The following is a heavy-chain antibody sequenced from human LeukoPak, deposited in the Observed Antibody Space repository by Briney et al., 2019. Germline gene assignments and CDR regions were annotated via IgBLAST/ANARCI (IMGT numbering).Heavy chain of an antibody. V-gene: IGHV3-30-3*01. CDR1: GFTFSSYA. CDR3: ARASYSSGFVD. D-gene: IGHD6-19*01. CDR2: ISYDGSNK. J-gene: IGHJ4*02. Sequence: GGSLRLSCAASGFTFSSYAMPWVRQAPGKGLEWVAVISYDGSNKYYADSVKGRFTISRDNSKNTLYLQMNSLRAEDTAVYYCARASYSSGFVDWGQGTLVTVSS.